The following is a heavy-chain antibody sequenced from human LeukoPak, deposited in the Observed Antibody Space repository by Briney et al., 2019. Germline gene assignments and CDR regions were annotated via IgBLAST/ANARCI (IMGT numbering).Heavy chain of an antibody. CDR1: GFTFSSYS. CDR2: ISSSSYI. J-gene: IGHJ5*02. Sequence: GGSLRLSCAASGFTFSSYSMNWVPQAPGKGLEWVSSISSSSYIYYADSVKGRFTISRDNAKNSLYLQMNSLRAEDTAVYYCARDRSITIFGVVTIQVDWFDPWGQGTLVTVS. CDR3: ARDRSITIFGVVTIQVDWFDP. V-gene: IGHV3-21*01. D-gene: IGHD3-3*01.